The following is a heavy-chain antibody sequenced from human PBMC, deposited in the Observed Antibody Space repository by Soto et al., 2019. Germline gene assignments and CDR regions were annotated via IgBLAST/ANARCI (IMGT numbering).Heavy chain of an antibody. CDR1: GFTFTSSA. CDR3: AADATAWQQMVPSDY. V-gene: IGHV1-58*01. CDR2: IAVGSGYT. J-gene: IGHJ4*02. D-gene: IGHD2-8*01. Sequence: VASVKVSCKASGFTFTSSAFQWVRQARGQRLEWIGWIAVGSGYTSYAQRFQDRVTLTRDMSTATTYMELSRLTSEDTAIYYCAADATAWQQMVPSDYWGQGTLVTVSS.